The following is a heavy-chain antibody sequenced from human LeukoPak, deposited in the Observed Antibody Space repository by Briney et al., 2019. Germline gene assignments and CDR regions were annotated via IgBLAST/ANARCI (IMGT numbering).Heavy chain of an antibody. J-gene: IGHJ6*02. D-gene: IGHD4-11*01. CDR3: ARVGTTVSTNYYGMDV. CDR1: EFTVSGNY. Sequence: GGSLRLSCVASEFTVSGNYMNWVRQAPGKGLEWVSFIYTSGSTYYADSVRGRFTISRDNSKNTLYLEMNSLRAEDTAVYYCARVGTTVSTNYYGMDVWGQGTTVTVSS. CDR2: IYTSGST. V-gene: IGHV3-66*02.